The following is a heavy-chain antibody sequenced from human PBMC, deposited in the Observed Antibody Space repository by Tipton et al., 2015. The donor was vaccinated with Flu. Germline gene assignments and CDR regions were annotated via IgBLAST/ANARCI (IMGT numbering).Heavy chain of an antibody. CDR2: TFHSGNT. CDR3: ATTTYFYGSGSHDY. J-gene: IGHJ4*02. Sequence: GLVKPSETLSLICGVSGDSIRSSNYYWGWIRQPPGKGLEWIGNTFHSGNTYLNPSLKSRVTISVDTSKNQFPLKLTSVTAADTAVYYCATTTYFYGSGSHDYWGQGTLVTVSS. D-gene: IGHD3-10*01. CDR1: GDSIRSSNYY. V-gene: IGHV4-39*06.